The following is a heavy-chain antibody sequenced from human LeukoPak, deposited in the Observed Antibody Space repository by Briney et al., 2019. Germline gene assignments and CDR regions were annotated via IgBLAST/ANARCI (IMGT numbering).Heavy chain of an antibody. CDR2: IWYDGSNK. D-gene: IGHD2-2*01. Sequence: GRSLRLSCAASGFTFSSYGMHWVRQAPGKGLEWEAVIWYDGSNKYYADSVKGRFTISRDNSKNTLYLQMNSLRAEDTAVYYCARDPLRYCSSTSCYEPDYWGQGTLVTVSS. CDR3: ARDPLRYCSSTSCYEPDY. CDR1: GFTFSSYG. J-gene: IGHJ4*02. V-gene: IGHV3-33*01.